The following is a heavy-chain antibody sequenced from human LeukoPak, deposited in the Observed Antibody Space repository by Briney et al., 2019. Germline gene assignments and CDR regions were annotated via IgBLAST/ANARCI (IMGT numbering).Heavy chain of an antibody. CDR2: IYYSGST. J-gene: IGHJ3*02. D-gene: IGHD5-18*01. CDR1: GGSISSGDYY. V-gene: IGHV4-39*07. Sequence: KASQTLSLTCTVSGGSISSGDYYWSWIRQPPGKGLEWIGSIYYSGSTYYNPSLKSRVTISVDTSKNQFSLKLSSVTAADTAVYYCARVDVDTAMVNEKTFDIWGQGTMVTVSS. CDR3: ARVDVDTAMVNEKTFDI.